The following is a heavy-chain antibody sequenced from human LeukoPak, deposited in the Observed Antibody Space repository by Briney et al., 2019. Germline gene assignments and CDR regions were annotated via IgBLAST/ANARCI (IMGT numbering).Heavy chain of an antibody. CDR2: ISFDGSNK. J-gene: IGHJ5*02. CDR3: ARAPPPYDFWSGKGWFDP. V-gene: IGHV3-30-3*01. D-gene: IGHD3-3*01. Sequence: GRSLRLSCAASGFTFSSYTIHWVRQPPGKGLEWVAVISFDGSNKYYADSVKGRFTISRDNSKNTLYLQMNSLRAEDTAVYYCARAPPPYDFWSGKGWFDPWGQGTLVTVSS. CDR1: GFTFSSYT.